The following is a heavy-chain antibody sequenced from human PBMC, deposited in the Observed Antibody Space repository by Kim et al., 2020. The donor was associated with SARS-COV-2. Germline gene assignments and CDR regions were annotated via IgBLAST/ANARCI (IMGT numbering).Heavy chain of an antibody. D-gene: IGHD3-9*01. J-gene: IGHJ6*01. CDR1: GFTFSSYA. V-gene: IGHV3-30*04. Sequence: GGSLRLSCAASGFTFSSYAMHWVRQAPGKGLEWVAVISYDGSNKYYADSVKGRFTISRDNSKNTLYLQMNSLRAEDTAVYYCARDPYYDILTGYSYGMDV. CDR3: ARDPYYDILTGYSYGMDV. CDR2: ISYDGSNK.